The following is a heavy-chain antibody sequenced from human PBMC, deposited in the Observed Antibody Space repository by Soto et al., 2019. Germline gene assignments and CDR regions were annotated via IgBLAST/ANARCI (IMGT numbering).Heavy chain of an antibody. CDR2: ISYDGSNK. CDR1: GFTFSSYG. D-gene: IGHD1-26*01. V-gene: IGHV3-30*18. CDR3: AKAGGYPNPYYFDY. J-gene: IGHJ4*02. Sequence: SLRLSCAASGFTFSSYGMHWVRQAPGKGLEWVAVISYDGSNKYYADSVKGRFTISRDNSKNTLYLQMNSLRAEDTAVYYCAKAGGYPNPYYFDYWGQGTLVTVSS.